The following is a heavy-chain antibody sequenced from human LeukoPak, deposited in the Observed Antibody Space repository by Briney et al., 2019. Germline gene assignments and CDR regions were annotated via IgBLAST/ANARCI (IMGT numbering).Heavy chain of an antibody. J-gene: IGHJ4*02. D-gene: IGHD6-13*01. CDR1: AFTFSSYS. CDR3: ARERNIAAAPDY. Sequence: KPGGSLRLSCAASAFTFSSYSMNWVRQAPGKGLEWISSISSSSSYIYYADSVKGRFTISRDNAKNSLYLQMSSLRAEDTAMYYCARERNIAAAPDYWGQGTLVTVSS. CDR2: ISSSSSYI. V-gene: IGHV3-21*01.